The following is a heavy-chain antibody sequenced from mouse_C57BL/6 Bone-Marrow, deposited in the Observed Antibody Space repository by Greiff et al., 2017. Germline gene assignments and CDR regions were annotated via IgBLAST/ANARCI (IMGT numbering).Heavy chain of an antibody. Sequence: VQLKQSGTELVKPGASVKLSCKASGYTFTSYWMHWVKQRPGQGLEWIGHINPSNGGTNYNEKFKSKATLTVDKSSSTAYLQLSRLTSVDSAVYYCARHYGSSYGYWYFEVGGTGTTVTVSS. V-gene: IGHV1-53*01. J-gene: IGHJ1*03. D-gene: IGHD1-1*01. CDR3: ARHYGSSYGYWYFEV. CDR1: GYTFTSYW. CDR2: INPSNGGT.